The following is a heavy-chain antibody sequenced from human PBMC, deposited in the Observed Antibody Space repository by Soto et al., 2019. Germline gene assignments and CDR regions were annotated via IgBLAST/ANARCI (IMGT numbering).Heavy chain of an antibody. J-gene: IGHJ3*02. CDR2: IYYSGIT. V-gene: IGHV4-59*08. CDR1: GGSISSYY. Sequence: QVQLQESGPGLVKPSETLSLTCTVSGGSISSYYWSWIRQPPGKGLEWIGYIYYSGITNYNPSLKSRVTISVDTSKNQFSLKLSSVTAADTAVYYCARRYSSAFDIWGQGTMVTVSS. D-gene: IGHD6-13*01. CDR3: ARRYSSAFDI.